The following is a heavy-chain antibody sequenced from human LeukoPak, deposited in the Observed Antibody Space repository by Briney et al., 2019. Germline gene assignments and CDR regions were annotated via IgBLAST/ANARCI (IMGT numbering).Heavy chain of an antibody. CDR2: INPNSGGA. CDR3: ATTSRGYRYGQLYHFDY. CDR1: GYTFTGYY. D-gene: IGHD5-18*01. V-gene: IGHV1-2*02. J-gene: IGHJ4*02. Sequence: GASVKVSCKASGYTFTGYYMHWVRQAPGQGLEWMGWINPNSGGANYAQKFQDRVTMTRDTSSSTAYMELSRLRSDDTAVYYCATTSRGYRYGQLYHFDYWGQGTLVTVSS.